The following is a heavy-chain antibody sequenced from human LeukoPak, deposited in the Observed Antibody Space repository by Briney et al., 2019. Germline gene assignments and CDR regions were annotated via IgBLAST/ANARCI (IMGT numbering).Heavy chain of an antibody. Sequence: SETLSLTCAVNTGSLSGHYWIWIRQPPGKGLEWIGEIDHSGNTNFNSSLKGRITISVDTSKNQFSLRLTSMAAADSPVYYCARSTSWYAYDMDVWGQGTTVTVSS. CDR2: IDHSGNT. CDR3: ARSTSWYAYDMDV. V-gene: IGHV4-34*01. J-gene: IGHJ6*02. CDR1: TGSLSGHY. D-gene: IGHD6-19*01.